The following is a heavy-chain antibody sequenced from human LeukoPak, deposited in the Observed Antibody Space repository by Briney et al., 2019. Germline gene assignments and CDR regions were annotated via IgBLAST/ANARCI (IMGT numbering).Heavy chain of an antibody. J-gene: IGHJ6*02. D-gene: IGHD1-26*01. CDR2: ISYDGSNK. V-gene: IGHV3-30*18. Sequence: PGGSLRLSCAASGFTFSSYGMHWVRQAPGKGLEWVAVISYDGSNKYYADSVKGRFTISRDNSKNTLYLQMNSLRAEDTAVYYCAKGRGPMRGSCMDVWGQGTTVTVSS. CDR3: AKGRGPMRGSCMDV. CDR1: GFTFSSYG.